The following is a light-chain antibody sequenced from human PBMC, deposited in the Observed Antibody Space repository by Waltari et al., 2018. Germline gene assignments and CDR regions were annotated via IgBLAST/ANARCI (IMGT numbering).Light chain of an antibody. CDR2: EVS. CDR1: SSDVGGFNY. CDR3: ISFTNTKTLV. J-gene: IGLJ2*01. Sequence: QSALTQPASVSGSPGQSITISCTGTSSDVGGFNYVSWYQQHPGKAPNLIIYEVSNRPSGISPRFSGSKSGNPASLTISGLQAEDEADYYCISFTNTKTLVFGGGTKLTVL. V-gene: IGLV2-14*01.